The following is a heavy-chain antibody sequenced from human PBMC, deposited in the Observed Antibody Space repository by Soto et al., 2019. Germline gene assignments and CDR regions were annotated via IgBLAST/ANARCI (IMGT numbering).Heavy chain of an antibody. V-gene: IGHV4-59*01. Sequence: KTSETLSLTCTVSGDSIFSYFWNWIRQPPGKGLEWIGYAYYSGSSNYNPSLKSRVTISVDASKRQVSLRLRSVTAADTAVYYCARADRNWLDPWGQGTLVTVSS. CDR3: ARADRNWLDP. CDR1: GDSIFSYF. CDR2: AYYSGSS. J-gene: IGHJ5*02.